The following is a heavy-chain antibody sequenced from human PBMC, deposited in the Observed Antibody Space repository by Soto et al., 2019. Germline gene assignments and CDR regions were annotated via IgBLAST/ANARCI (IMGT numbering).Heavy chain of an antibody. CDR3: AQALVFTGGDGFDI. V-gene: IGHV4-31*02. J-gene: IGHJ3*02. CDR2: IYYSGNT. D-gene: IGHD1-1*01. Sequence: QVRLQELGPGLVKPSQTLSLKCSYSGGSITTGGRYWSWIRQLPGKGLEWMGDIYYSGNTYYNASLKSTVTISVEAAKNQCALKLSSVTAADTVVYYCAQALVFTGGDGFDIWAQGRLVTVSS. CDR1: GGSITTGGRY.